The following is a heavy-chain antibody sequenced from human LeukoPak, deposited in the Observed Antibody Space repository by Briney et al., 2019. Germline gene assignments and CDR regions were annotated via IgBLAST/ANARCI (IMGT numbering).Heavy chain of an antibody. J-gene: IGHJ3*02. V-gene: IGHV4-59*11. Sequence: SETLSLTCTVSGVSITHHYWSWIRQPPGKGLEWFGYIYDSGSTYYNPSLKSRVTMSVDTSKNQFSLNLNYVTAADTAVYYCVSGRRDGYNYGAFDIWGQGTLVTVSS. CDR3: VSGRRDGYNYGAFDI. CDR1: GVSITHHY. D-gene: IGHD5-24*01. CDR2: IYDSGST.